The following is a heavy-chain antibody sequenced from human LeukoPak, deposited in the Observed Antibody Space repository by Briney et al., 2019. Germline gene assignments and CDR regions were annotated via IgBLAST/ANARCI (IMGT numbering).Heavy chain of an antibody. V-gene: IGHV4-39*07. CDR1: GGSISSSSYY. Sequence: PSETLSLTCTVSGGSISSSSYYWGWIRQPPGKGLEWIGEINHSGSTNYNPSLKSRVTISVDTSKNQFSLKLSSVTAADTAVYYCARNWRVRGRPSGYCSGGSCQRDLGLDYWGQGTLVTVSS. CDR3: ARNWRVRGRPSGYCSGGSCQRDLGLDY. D-gene: IGHD2-15*01. J-gene: IGHJ4*02. CDR2: INHSGST.